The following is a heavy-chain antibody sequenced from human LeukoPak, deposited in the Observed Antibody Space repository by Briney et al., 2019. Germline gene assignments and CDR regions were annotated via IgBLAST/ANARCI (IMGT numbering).Heavy chain of an antibody. J-gene: IGHJ4*02. V-gene: IGHV1-2*02. D-gene: IGHD3-9*01. CDR3: ARVSEQYFDVIYYFDY. CDR1: GYTFTGYY. CDR2: INPNSGGT. Sequence: RASVKVSCKASGYTFTGYYMHWVRQAPGQGLEWMGWINPNSGGTNYAQKFQGRVTMTRDTSISTAYMELSGLRSDDTAVYYCARVSEQYFDVIYYFDYWGQGTLVTVSS.